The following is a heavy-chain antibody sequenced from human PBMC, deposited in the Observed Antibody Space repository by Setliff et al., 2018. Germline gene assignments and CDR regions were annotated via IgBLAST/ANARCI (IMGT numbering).Heavy chain of an antibody. CDR1: GGTFSSYA. CDR3: ARDNIGYITGIPYYYYYYMDV. V-gene: IGHV1-69*13. Sequence: SVKVSCKASGGTFSSYAISWVRQAPGQGLEWMGGIIPIFGTANYAQKFQGGVTITADESASTAYMELSSLRSEDTAVYYCARDNIGYITGIPYYYYYYMDVWGKGTTVTVSS. D-gene: IGHD1-20*01. CDR2: IIPIFGTA. J-gene: IGHJ6*03.